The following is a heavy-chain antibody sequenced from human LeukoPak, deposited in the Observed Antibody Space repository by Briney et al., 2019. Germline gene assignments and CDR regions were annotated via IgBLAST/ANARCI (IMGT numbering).Heavy chain of an antibody. CDR2: ISGNAGNR. Sequence: GGSLRLSCEASGFNFRSYVMNWVRQAPGKGLEWVSVISGNAGNRHYADSVRGRFTISRDNSKNTLFLQMNSLRVEDTAVYYCVREHYGDAFNMWGQGTWVIVSS. D-gene: IGHD3-10*01. CDR1: GFNFRSYV. J-gene: IGHJ3*02. V-gene: IGHV3-23*01. CDR3: VREHYGDAFNM.